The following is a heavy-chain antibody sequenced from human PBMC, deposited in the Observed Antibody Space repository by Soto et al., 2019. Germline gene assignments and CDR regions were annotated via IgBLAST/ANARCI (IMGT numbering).Heavy chain of an antibody. Sequence: SETLSLTCAVSGDSVSSGSYYWSWFRQPPGKGLEWIGYVYFTGAANYNPSLKSRVAMSRDTSRNQFSLNLNSVTAADTAVYYCARGSGPNDAFDIWGQGTMVTVSS. CDR2: VYFTGAA. J-gene: IGHJ3*02. CDR3: ARGSGPNDAFDI. D-gene: IGHD2-15*01. CDR1: GDSVSSGSYY. V-gene: IGHV4-61*01.